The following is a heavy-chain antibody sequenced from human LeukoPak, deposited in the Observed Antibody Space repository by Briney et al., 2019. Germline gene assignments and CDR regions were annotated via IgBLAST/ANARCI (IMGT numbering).Heavy chain of an antibody. D-gene: IGHD6-13*01. CDR2: ISYDGSNK. J-gene: IGHJ4*02. CDR1: GFTFSSYA. CDR3: TKLAATGTVFRPFDY. Sequence: GGSLRLSCAASGFTFSSYAMHWVRQAPGKGLEWVAVISYDGSNKYYADSVKGRFTISRDNSKNTLYLQMNSLRAEDTAVYYCTKLAATGTVFRPFDYWGQGTLVTASS. V-gene: IGHV3-30-3*02.